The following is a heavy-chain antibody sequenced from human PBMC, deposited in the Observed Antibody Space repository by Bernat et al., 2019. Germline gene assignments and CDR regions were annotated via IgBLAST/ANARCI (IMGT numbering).Heavy chain of an antibody. D-gene: IGHD6-13*01. Sequence: VQLVESGGGVVQPGRSLRLSCAASEFTFSSYSMNWVRQAPGKGLEWVSYISSSSSYIYYADSVKGRFTISRDNAKNSLYLQMNSLRAEDTAVYYCARAGGIAAAGTLDYWGQGTLVTVSS. CDR2: ISSSSSYI. V-gene: IGHV3-21*05. CDR1: EFTFSSYS. J-gene: IGHJ4*02. CDR3: ARAGGIAAAGTLDY.